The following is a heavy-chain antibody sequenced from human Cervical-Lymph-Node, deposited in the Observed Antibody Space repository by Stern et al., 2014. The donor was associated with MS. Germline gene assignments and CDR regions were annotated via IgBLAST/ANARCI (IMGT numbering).Heavy chain of an antibody. J-gene: IGHJ4*02. CDR3: ASAYSSSHYYFDY. CDR2: IWYDGSNP. Sequence: VQLVESGGGVVQPGRSLRLSCAASGFSFSRYAMHWVRQAPAKGLEWVALIWYDGSNPSYADSVTGRFTISRENYKNTLYLQMNSLRAEDTAVYYCASAYSSSHYYFDYWGQGTLVTVSS. D-gene: IGHD6-13*01. V-gene: IGHV3-33*01. CDR1: GFSFSRYA.